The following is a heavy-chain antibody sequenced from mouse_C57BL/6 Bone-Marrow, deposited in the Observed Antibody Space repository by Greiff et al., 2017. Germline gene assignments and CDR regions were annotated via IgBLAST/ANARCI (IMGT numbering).Heavy chain of an antibody. J-gene: IGHJ4*01. V-gene: IGHV5-17*01. Sequence: EVKLVESGGGLVKPGGSLKLSCAASGFTFSDYGMHWVRQAPEKGLEWVAYISSGSSTIYYADTVKGRFTISRDNAKNTLFLQMTSLRSEDTAMYYCARLGDEFYYYSRGAMDYWGQGTSVTVSS. CDR1: GFTFSDYG. CDR3: ARLGDEFYYYSRGAMDY. D-gene: IGHD1-1*01. CDR2: ISSGSSTI.